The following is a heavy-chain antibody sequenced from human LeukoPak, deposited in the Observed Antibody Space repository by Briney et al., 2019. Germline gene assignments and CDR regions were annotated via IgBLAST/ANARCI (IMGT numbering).Heavy chain of an antibody. Sequence: GASVKVSCKASGYTFTSYDINWVRQATGQGLEWMGWMNPNSGNTGYTQKFQGRVTMTRNTSISTAYMELSSLRSEDTAVYYCARGGPRHYVWGSYRYLLYYWGQGTLVTVSS. J-gene: IGHJ4*02. CDR1: GYTFTSYD. CDR2: MNPNSGNT. V-gene: IGHV1-8*01. CDR3: ARGGPRHYVWGSYRYLLYY. D-gene: IGHD3-16*02.